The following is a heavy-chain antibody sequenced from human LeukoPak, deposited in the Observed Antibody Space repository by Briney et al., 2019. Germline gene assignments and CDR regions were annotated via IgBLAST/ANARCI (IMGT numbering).Heavy chain of an antibody. CDR2: IYYSGST. V-gene: IGHV4-39*01. CDR3: ARHIGDFWSGYYQYYFDY. J-gene: IGHJ4*02. D-gene: IGHD3-3*01. Sequence: SSETLSHTCTVSGGSISSSSYSSGWIRQPPGKGLEWVGSIYYSGSTYYNPSLKSGVAISVDTSKNQFSLKLSSVIAADTAVYYCARHIGDFWSGYYQYYFDYWGQGTLVTVSS. CDR1: GGSISSSSYS.